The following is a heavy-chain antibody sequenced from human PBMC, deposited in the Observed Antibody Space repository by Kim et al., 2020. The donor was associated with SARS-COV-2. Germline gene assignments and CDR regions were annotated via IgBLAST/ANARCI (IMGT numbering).Heavy chain of an antibody. D-gene: IGHD3-9*01. CDR2: IIPIFGTA. J-gene: IGHJ6*02. CDR1: GGTFSSYA. V-gene: IGHV1-69*06. Sequence: SVKVSCKASGGTFSSYAISWVRQAPGQGLEWMGGIIPIFGTANYAQKFQGRVTITADKSTSTAYMELSSLRSEDTAVYYCARGKLRYFDWLSETKYYYGMDVWGQGTTVTVSS. CDR3: ARGKLRYFDWLSETKYYYGMDV.